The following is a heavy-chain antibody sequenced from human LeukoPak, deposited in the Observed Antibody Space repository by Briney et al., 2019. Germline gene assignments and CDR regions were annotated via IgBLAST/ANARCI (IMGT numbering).Heavy chain of an antibody. Sequence: SVKVSCKASGGTFSSYAISWVRQAPGQGLEWMGGIIPIFGTANYAQKFQGRVTITADGSTSTAYMELSSLRSEDTAVYYCARYLLAAAGDGFDYWGQGTLVTVSS. J-gene: IGHJ4*02. CDR3: ARYLLAAAGDGFDY. CDR2: IIPIFGTA. V-gene: IGHV1-69*13. D-gene: IGHD6-13*01. CDR1: GGTFSSYA.